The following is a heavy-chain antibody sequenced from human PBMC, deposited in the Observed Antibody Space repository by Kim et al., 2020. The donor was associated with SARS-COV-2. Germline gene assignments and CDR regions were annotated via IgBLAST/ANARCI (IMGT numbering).Heavy chain of an antibody. CDR2: FDPEDGET. D-gene: IGHD3-10*01. J-gene: IGHJ6*03. V-gene: IGHV1-24*01. CDR3: ATDKGRGFRELLLPDYYYYMDV. CDR1: GYTLTELS. Sequence: ASVKVSCKVSGYTLTELSMHWVRQAPGKGLEWMGGFDPEDGETIYAQKFQGRVTMTEDTSTDTAYMELSSLRSEDTAVYYCATDKGRGFRELLLPDYYYYMDVWGKGTTVTVSS.